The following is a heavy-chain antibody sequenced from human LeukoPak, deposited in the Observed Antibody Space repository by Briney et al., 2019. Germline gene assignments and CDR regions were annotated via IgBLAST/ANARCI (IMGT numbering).Heavy chain of an antibody. CDR1: GYTFTSYY. V-gene: IGHV1-46*01. CDR2: INPSGGST. D-gene: IGHD1-1*01. J-gene: IGHJ4*02. CDR3: ARGTTDDY. Sequence: ASVKVSCKASGYTFTSYYIDWVRQAPGQGLEWMGVINPSGGSTRYAQKFQGRVTMTGDPSTRTIYMELSSLTSDDTAVYYCARGTTDDYWGQGTPVTVSS.